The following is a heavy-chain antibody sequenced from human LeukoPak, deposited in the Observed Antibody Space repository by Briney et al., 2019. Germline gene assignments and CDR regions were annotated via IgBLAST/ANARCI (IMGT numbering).Heavy chain of an antibody. CDR1: GFTFSSYA. D-gene: IGHD3-3*01. Sequence: GGSLRLSCAASGFTFSSYAMSWVRQAPGKGLEWVSAISGSGGSTYYADSVKGRFTISRDNSKNTLYLKMNSMRAEDTAVYYCAKGSDTYYDFWSGATIYYYYMDVWGKGTTVTVSS. CDR3: AKGSDTYYDFWSGATIYYYYMDV. V-gene: IGHV3-23*01. J-gene: IGHJ6*03. CDR2: ISGSGGST.